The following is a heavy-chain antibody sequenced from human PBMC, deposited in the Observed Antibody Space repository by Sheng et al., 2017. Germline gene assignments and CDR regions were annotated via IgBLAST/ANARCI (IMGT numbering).Heavy chain of an antibody. D-gene: IGHD3-3*01. CDR1: GGSISSSSYY. V-gene: IGHV4-39*07. CDR3: ATYLGVVIILDAFDI. J-gene: IGHJ3*02. Sequence: QLQLQESGPGLVKPSETLSLTCTVSGGSISSSSYYWGWIHQPPGKGLEWIGSIYYSGSTYYNPSLKSRVTISVDTSKNQFSLKLSSVTAADTAVYYCATYLGVVIILDAFDIWGQGTMVTVSS. CDR2: IYYSGST.